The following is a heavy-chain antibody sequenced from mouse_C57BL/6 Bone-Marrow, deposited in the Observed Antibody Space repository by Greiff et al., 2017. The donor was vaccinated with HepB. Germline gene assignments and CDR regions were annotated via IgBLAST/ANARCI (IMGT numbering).Heavy chain of an antibody. Sequence: QVQLKQSGPELVKPGASVKISCKASGYTFTSYWMDWVKQRPGKGLEWIGNIYPSDSDTHYNQKFKDKATLTVDKSSSTAYMQLSSLTSEDSAVYYCAIWGDYSWFAYWGQGTLVTVSA. D-gene: IGHD1-1*01. CDR1: GYTFTSYW. CDR2: IYPSDSDT. V-gene: IGHV1-61*01. J-gene: IGHJ3*01. CDR3: AIWGDYSWFAY.